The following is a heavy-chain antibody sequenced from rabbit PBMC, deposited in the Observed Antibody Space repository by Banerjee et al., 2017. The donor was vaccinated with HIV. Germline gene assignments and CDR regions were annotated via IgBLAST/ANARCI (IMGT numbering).Heavy chain of an antibody. Sequence: QEQLVESGGGLVTLGGSLKLSCKASRIDFSTYGISWVRQAPGKGLEWIGYIYPEYGTIDYASWVNGRFTISPDNAQSTVFLRMTSLTVADTATYFCARRADYAGGGNFNLWGPGTLVTVS. CDR1: RIDFSTYG. D-gene: IGHD4-2*01. V-gene: IGHV1S47*01. CDR3: ARRADYAGGGNFNL. CDR2: IYPEYGTI. J-gene: IGHJ4*01.